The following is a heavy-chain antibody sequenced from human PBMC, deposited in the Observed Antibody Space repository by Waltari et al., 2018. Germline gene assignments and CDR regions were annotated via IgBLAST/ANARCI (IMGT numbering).Heavy chain of an antibody. CDR3: ARGVYCSSTSCYREEYYYYYGMDV. CDR1: GGTFSRYT. J-gene: IGHJ6*02. V-gene: IGHV1-69*02. Sequence: QVQLVQSGAEVKKPGSSVKVSCKASGGTFSRYTISWVRQAPGQGLAWMGRIIPILGIANNAQKFQGRVTITADKSTSTAYMELSSLRSEDTAVYYCARGVYCSSTSCYREEYYYYYGMDVWGQGTTVTVSS. D-gene: IGHD2-2*01. CDR2: IIPILGIA.